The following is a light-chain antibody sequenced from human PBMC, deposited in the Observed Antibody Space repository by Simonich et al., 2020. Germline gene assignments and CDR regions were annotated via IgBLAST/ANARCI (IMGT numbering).Light chain of an antibody. CDR3: QQDYSTPRT. Sequence: DIVMTQSPDSLAVSLGERATINCKSSQSVLYSSNNKNYLAWYQQKPGQPPKLLLYWASTRESGGPDRFSGGGSGTDFTRTIGSRQAEDVAVYYCQQDYSTPRTFGQGTKVEIK. CDR2: WAS. J-gene: IGKJ1*01. V-gene: IGKV4-1*01. CDR1: QSVLYSSNNKNY.